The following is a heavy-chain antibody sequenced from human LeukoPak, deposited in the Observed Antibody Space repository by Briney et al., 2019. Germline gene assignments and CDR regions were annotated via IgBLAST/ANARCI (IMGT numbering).Heavy chain of an antibody. V-gene: IGHV3-30-3*01. D-gene: IGHD5-24*01. Sequence: GRSLRLSCAASGFTFSSYAMHWVREAPGKGLVWVAVISYDGSNKYYADSVKGRFTISRDNSKNTLYLQMNSLRAEDTAVYYCARASDPWLQLTWGQGTLVTVSS. CDR2: ISYDGSNK. J-gene: IGHJ5*02. CDR3: ARASDPWLQLT. CDR1: GFTFSSYA.